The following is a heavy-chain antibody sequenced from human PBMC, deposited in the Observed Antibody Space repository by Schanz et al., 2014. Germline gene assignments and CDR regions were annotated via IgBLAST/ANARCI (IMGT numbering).Heavy chain of an antibody. V-gene: IGHV3-30*02. J-gene: IGHJ5*02. D-gene: IGHD3-10*01. Sequence: HVQLVESGGGVVQPGGSLRLSCAASGFTFSSYGMHLVRQAPGKGLEWVTFIRFDGSDKYYADSVKGRFSVSRDNSKNTLYLQMNSLRADDTAVYYCAKDQLANYRGSGYNWFDPWGQGTLVTVSS. CDR2: IRFDGSDK. CDR3: AKDQLANYRGSGYNWFDP. CDR1: GFTFSSYG.